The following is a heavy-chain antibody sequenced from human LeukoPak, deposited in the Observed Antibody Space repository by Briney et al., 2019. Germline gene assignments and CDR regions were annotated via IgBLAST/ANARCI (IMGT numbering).Heavy chain of an antibody. CDR2: INGDGSAS. D-gene: IGHD5-12*01. CDR3: AREARNYYGIDV. V-gene: IGHV3-74*01. Sequence: PGGSLRLSCEASTFTFSIYWMHWVRQAPGKGLVWVSYINGDGSASNYADSVKGRLTISRDNAKNTLYLQMNSLRAEDTAVYYCAREARNYYGIDVWGQGTMVTVSS. CDR1: TFTFSIYW. J-gene: IGHJ6*02.